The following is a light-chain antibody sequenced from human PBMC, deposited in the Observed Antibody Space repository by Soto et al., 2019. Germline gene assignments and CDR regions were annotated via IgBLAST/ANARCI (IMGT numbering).Light chain of an antibody. CDR2: DAS. CDR3: QPSSDWPLT. CDR1: QSVSVY. J-gene: IGKJ5*01. V-gene: IGKV3-11*01. Sequence: EIRLTQSPATVSLCPGGRPTLSGMSSQSVSVYLGWYQQKRGQAPRLLIYDASNRANGIPARFSGSGSGTDFPITISSLQPEDFAVYYCQPSSDWPLTVGPGTRLDIK.